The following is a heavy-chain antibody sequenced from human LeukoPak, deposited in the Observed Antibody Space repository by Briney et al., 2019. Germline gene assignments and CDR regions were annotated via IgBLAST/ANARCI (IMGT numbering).Heavy chain of an antibody. Sequence: PGGSLRLSXAASGFTFSSYSMNWVRQAPGKGLEWVSSISSSSSYIYYADSVKGRFTISRDNAKNSLYLQMNSLRAEDTAVYYCARGMIVVVYNFDYWGQGTLVTVSS. CDR1: GFTFSSYS. CDR3: ARGMIVVVYNFDY. J-gene: IGHJ4*02. D-gene: IGHD3-22*01. V-gene: IGHV3-21*01. CDR2: ISSSSSYI.